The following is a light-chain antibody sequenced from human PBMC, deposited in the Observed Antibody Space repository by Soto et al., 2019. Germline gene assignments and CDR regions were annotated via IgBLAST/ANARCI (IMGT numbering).Light chain of an antibody. Sequence: DIQMTQSPSTLSASVGDRVTITCRASQSISSWLAWYQQXXGKXPKLLLYDAYSLESGVPSRLRATVSGTEFSLKITSMQHEDFANYYCQQLFDSTITFGQGTRREIK. CDR3: QQLFDSTIT. CDR2: DAY. V-gene: IGKV1-5*01. CDR1: QSISSW. J-gene: IGKJ5*01.